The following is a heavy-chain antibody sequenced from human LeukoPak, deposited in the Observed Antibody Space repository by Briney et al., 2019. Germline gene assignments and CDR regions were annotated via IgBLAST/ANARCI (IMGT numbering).Heavy chain of an antibody. V-gene: IGHV3-7*03. CDR3: VRDGYNQNRFDF. CDR2: IKEDGTLA. CDR1: GFSFGLHW. D-gene: IGHD3-22*01. J-gene: IGHJ4*02. Sequence: GGSLRLSCAASGFSFGLHWMNWVRQAPGKGLEWVANIKEDGTLAYYADSVTGRFSVSRDNTKNSLYLQMNGLRAEDTAVYFCVRDGYNQNRFDFWGQGILVTVSS.